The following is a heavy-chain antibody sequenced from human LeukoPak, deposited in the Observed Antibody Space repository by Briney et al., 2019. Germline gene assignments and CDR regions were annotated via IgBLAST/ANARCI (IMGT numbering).Heavy chain of an antibody. CDR1: GYTFINYA. V-gene: IGHV7-4-1*02. CDR2: INTNTGNP. D-gene: IGHD3-10*01. CDR3: ARTMVRGVIGY. Sequence: GASVKVSYEASGYTFINYAINWVRQAPGQGLEWMGWINTNTGNPTYAQGFIGRFVFSLDTSVSTAYLQISSLKTEDTAVYYCARTMVRGVIGYWGQGTLVTVSS. J-gene: IGHJ4*02.